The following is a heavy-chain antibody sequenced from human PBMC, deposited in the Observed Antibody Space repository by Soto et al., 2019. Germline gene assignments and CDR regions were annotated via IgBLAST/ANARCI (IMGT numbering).Heavy chain of an antibody. CDR3: ARDWNSGYDSEVYFDY. CDR2: TYYRSKWYN. CDR1: GDSVSSNSAA. Sequence: SQTLSLTCAISGDSVSSNSAAWNWIRQSPSRGLEWLGRTYYRSKWYNDYAVSVKSRITINPDTSKNQFSLQLNSVTPEDTAVYYCARDWNSGYDSEVYFDYWGRGTLVTVSS. V-gene: IGHV6-1*01. J-gene: IGHJ4*02. D-gene: IGHD5-12*01.